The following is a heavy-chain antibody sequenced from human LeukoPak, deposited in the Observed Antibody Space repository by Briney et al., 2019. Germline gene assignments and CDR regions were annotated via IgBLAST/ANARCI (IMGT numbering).Heavy chain of an antibody. V-gene: IGHV3-30*02. CDR2: IRYDRSNK. D-gene: IGHD5-24*01. CDR1: GFTFSSYG. CDR3: AKNQMRNWFGP. Sequence: PGGSLRLSCAASGFTFSSYGMHWLRQSPGKGLEWVAFIRYDRSNKYYADSMKGRFTISRDNSKNSLYLQLNSLRTEDTAVYYCAKNQMRNWFGPWGQGTLVTVSS. J-gene: IGHJ5*02.